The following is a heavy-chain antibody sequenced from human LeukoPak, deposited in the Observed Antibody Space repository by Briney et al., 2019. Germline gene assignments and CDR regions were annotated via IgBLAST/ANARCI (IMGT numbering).Heavy chain of an antibody. Sequence: PSETLSLTCAVYGGSFSGYYWSWIRQPPGKGLEWIGEINHSGSTNYNPSLKSRVTISVDTSKNQFSLKLSSVTAADTAVYYCARGRESSSRIFDYWGQGSLVTVSS. D-gene: IGHD6-13*01. J-gene: IGHJ4*02. CDR2: INHSGST. V-gene: IGHV4-34*01. CDR3: ARGRESSSRIFDY. CDR1: GGSFSGYY.